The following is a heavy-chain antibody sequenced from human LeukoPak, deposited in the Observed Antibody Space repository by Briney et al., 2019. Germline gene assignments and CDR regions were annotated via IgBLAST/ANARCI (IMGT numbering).Heavy chain of an antibody. V-gene: IGHV1-46*01. Sequence: ASVTVSCKASGYTFTAYYMHWVRQAPGQGLEWMGVIDPSGGSTSYAQRLQDRVTMTSDTSTSTVYMELSSLRSEDTAVYYCARGDGDSDSNGVLMGWFDPWGQGTLVTVSS. CDR3: ARGDGDSDSNGVLMGWFDP. D-gene: IGHD3-22*01. CDR1: GYTFTAYY. CDR2: IDPSGGST. J-gene: IGHJ5*02.